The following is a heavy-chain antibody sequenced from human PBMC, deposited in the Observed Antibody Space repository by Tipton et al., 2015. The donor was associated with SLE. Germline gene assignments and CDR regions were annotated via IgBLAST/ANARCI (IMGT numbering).Heavy chain of an antibody. CDR2: IHYTGST. CDR3: ARGLGAYSSGWHYCYYVDV. D-gene: IGHD6-19*01. CDR1: GGSITNTGHY. Sequence: TLSLTCTVSGGSITNTGHYWGWIRQPPGKGLEWIGSIHYTGSTYFNPSLKSRVTISIDTSKNQFSLRLSSVTAADTAVYYCARGLGAYSSGWHYCYYVDVWGKGTTVTVSS. V-gene: IGHV4-39*07. J-gene: IGHJ6*03.